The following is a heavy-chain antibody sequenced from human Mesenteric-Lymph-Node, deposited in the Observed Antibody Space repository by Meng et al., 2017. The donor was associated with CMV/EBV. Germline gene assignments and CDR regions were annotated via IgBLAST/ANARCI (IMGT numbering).Heavy chain of an antibody. CDR2: IYNSGST. CDR1: SSESYY. CDR3: AGVRVVVVPRSIGDAFDV. V-gene: IGHV4-61*01. Sequence: SSESYYWTWIRKPPGRGLEWIGFIYNSGSTNYNPSLKSRVTMSRDMSKNQLSLRLTSVTAADTAVYYCAGVRVVVVPRSIGDAFDVWGQGTMVTVSS. J-gene: IGHJ3*01. D-gene: IGHD2-2*01.